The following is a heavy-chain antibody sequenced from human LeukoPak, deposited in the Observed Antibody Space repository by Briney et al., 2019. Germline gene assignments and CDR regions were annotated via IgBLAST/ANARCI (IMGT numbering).Heavy chain of an antibody. Sequence: GGSLRLSCAASGFTFSSYAMSWVRQAPGKGQEWVSAISGSGGSTYYADSVKGRFTISRDNSKNTLYLQMNSLRAEDTAVYYCAKRDITMVRGVPGSFDYWGQGTLVTVSS. D-gene: IGHD3-10*01. CDR1: GFTFSSYA. J-gene: IGHJ4*02. CDR3: AKRDITMVRGVPGSFDY. CDR2: ISGSGGST. V-gene: IGHV3-23*01.